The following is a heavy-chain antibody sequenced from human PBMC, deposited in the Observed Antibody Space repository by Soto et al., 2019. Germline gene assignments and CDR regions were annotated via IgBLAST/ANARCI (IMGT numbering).Heavy chain of an antibody. CDR2: INPKSAAT. J-gene: IGHJ6*02. CDR3: ARIKWGLDYYNGMDV. CDR1: GYSVSDYF. D-gene: IGHD1-26*01. V-gene: IGHV1-2*02. Sequence: ASVKVSCKASGYSVSDYFIQWVRQAPGQGLEWVAWINPKSAATNYAKKFQGRVSLTWDTSFSTAYMELTRLRPDDTAVYYCARIKWGLDYYNGMDVWGQGITVTVSS.